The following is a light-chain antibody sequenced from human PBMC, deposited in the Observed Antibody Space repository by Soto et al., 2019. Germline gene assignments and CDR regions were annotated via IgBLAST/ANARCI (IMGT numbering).Light chain of an antibody. CDR2: GAS. J-gene: IGKJ4*01. V-gene: IGKV3-20*01. CDR3: QQYDNSLA. CDR1: QSVGSS. Sequence: EIVMTQSPATLSVSPGERATLSCRASQSVGSSLAWYQQKPGQSPRLLIYGASSRATGIPDRFTGSGSGTDFSLTISRLEPEDFAVYYCQQYDNSLAFGGGTKVDIK.